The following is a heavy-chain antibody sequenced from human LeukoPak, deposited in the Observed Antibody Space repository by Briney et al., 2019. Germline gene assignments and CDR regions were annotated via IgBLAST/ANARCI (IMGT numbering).Heavy chain of an antibody. J-gene: IGHJ3*02. CDR2: ISYDGSNT. D-gene: IGHD5-18*01. Sequence: GGSLRLSCAASGFTFSSYGMHWVRQAPGKGLEWVAVISYDGSNTYYADSVKGRFTISRDNSKNTLYLQMNSLRAEDTAVYYCAKDREAMVRDGAFDIWGQGTMVTVSS. V-gene: IGHV3-30*18. CDR3: AKDREAMVRDGAFDI. CDR1: GFTFSSYG.